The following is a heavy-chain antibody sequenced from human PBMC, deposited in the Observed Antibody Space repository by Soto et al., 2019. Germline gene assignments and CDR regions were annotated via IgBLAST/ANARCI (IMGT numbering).Heavy chain of an antibody. Sequence: EVQLVESGGGLVNPGGSLRLSCAASGFTFSDYSMNWVRQAPGKGLEWVSSISTGSSYIYYADSVTGRFTTSRDDAKNSLHLQMISLTAEDTAIYYCVRDHPGDHDFRSAYLNPGHFQHWGQGTLVTVSS. CDR2: ISTGSSYI. J-gene: IGHJ1*01. CDR3: VRDHPGDHDFRSAYLNPGHFQH. CDR1: GFTFSDYS. D-gene: IGHD3-3*01. V-gene: IGHV3-21*02.